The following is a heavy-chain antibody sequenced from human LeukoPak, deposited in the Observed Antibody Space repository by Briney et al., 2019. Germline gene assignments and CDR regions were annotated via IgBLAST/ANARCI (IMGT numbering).Heavy chain of an antibody. Sequence: PSETLSLTCTVSGGSISSGGYYWSWIRQHPGKGLEWIGYIYYSGSTYYNPSLKSRVTISVDTSKNQFSLKLSSVTAADTAVYYCARGAYSYGHYYYYYYMDVWGKGTTVTVSS. J-gene: IGHJ6*03. CDR1: GGSISSGGYY. D-gene: IGHD5-18*01. CDR2: IYYSGST. CDR3: ARGAYSYGHYYYYYYMDV. V-gene: IGHV4-31*03.